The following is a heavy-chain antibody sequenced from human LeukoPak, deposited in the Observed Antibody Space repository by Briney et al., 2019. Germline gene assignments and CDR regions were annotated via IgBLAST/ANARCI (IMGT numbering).Heavy chain of an antibody. CDR2: LNPKSGDT. Sequence: ASVKVSCKASGYTFTDYYYIHWVRQAPGQGLEWMGWLNPKSGDTNYSQKFQGRVTVTRDTSISTAYMELSRLRSDDTAVYYCARPSSTDYVWGQGTQVTVSS. D-gene: IGHD2-2*01. J-gene: IGHJ4*02. V-gene: IGHV1-2*02. CDR3: ARPSSTDYV. CDR1: GYTFTDYY.